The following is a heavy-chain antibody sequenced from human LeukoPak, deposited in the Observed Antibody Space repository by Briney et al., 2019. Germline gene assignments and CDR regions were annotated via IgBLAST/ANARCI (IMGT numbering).Heavy chain of an antibody. D-gene: IGHD5-24*01. J-gene: IGHJ6*03. CDR3: ARELRGYNRLRTYYYYMDV. CDR2: IGTAGEI. Sequence: PGGSLRLSCAASGFTFRSYDMHWVRQATGKGLEWVSGIGTAGEIYYPGSVKGRFTISRDNSKNSLYLQMNGLKTEDTAVYYCARELRGYNRLRTYYYYMDVWGKGTTVTVSS. V-gene: IGHV3-13*01. CDR1: GFTFRSYD.